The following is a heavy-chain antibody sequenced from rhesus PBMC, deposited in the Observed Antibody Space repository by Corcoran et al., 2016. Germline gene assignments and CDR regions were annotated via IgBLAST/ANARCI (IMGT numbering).Heavy chain of an antibody. CDR1: GGSISSNY. CDR2: IRRGGST. V-gene: IGHV4-160*01. CDR3: ARGGSIQRVSWSGLDS. J-gene: IGHJ6*01. Sequence: QVQLQQWGEGLVKPSETLSLTCAVYGGSISSNYWSWIRQPPGKGLEWIGRIRRGGSTNYNPSLKSRVTISIDTSKNQFSLKLSSVTAADTAVYYCARGGSIQRVSWSGLDSWGQGVVVTVSS. D-gene: IGHD5-24*01.